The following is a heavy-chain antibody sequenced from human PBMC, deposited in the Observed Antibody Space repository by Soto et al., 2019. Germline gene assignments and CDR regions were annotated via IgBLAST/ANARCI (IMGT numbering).Heavy chain of an antibody. V-gene: IGHV4-59*08. CDR3: ARHLSSYCSGGSCYSGVHYMDV. CDR2: IYYSGST. J-gene: IGHJ6*03. D-gene: IGHD2-15*01. Sequence: SETLSLTCTVSGGSISSYYWSWIRQPPGKGLEWIGYIYYSGSTNYNPSLKSRVTISVDTSKNQFPLELSSVTAADTAVYYCARHLSSYCSGGSCYSGVHYMDVWGKGTTVTVSS. CDR1: GGSISSYY.